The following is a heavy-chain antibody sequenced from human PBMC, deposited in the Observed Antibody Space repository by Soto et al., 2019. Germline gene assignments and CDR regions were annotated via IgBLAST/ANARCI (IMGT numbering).Heavy chain of an antibody. V-gene: IGHV4-59*01. D-gene: IGHD5-12*01. CDR1: GGSISSYY. CDR2: IYYSGST. CDR3: ARGIVATEFDY. Sequence: QVQLQESGPGLVKPSETLSLTCTVSGGSISSYYWSWIRQPPGKGLEWIGYIYYSGSTNYNPSLKSRVTISVDTSKNQFSLKLSSVTAADTPVYYCARGIVATEFDYWGQGTLVTVSS. J-gene: IGHJ4*02.